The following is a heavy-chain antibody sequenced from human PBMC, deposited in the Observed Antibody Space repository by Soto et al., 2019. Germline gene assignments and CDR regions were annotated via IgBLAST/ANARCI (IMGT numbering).Heavy chain of an antibody. J-gene: IGHJ4*02. CDR1: GFAFSTFA. CDR2: ISVSGNNA. Sequence: GGSLRLSCAASGFAFSTFAMTWVRQAPGKGLEWVAAISVSGNNAYYADSVKGRFTISRDNSQNSVFLQMSSLRADDTAVYYCARDQLRPGILYSLGVLLPENGLWGQGTLVTVSS. CDR3: ARDQLRPGILYSLGVLLPENGL. V-gene: IGHV3-23*01. D-gene: IGHD3-22*01.